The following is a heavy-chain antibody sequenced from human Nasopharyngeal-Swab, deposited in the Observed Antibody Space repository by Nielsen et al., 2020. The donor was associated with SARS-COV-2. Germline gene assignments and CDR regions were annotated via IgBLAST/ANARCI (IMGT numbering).Heavy chain of an antibody. CDR2: INHSGST. V-gene: IGHV4-34*01. CDR3: ARGTVYYYDSSGYYYYYYYGMDV. J-gene: IGHJ6*02. D-gene: IGHD3-22*01. Sequence: WIRQPPGEGLEWIGEINHSGSTNYNPSLKSRVTISVDTSKNQFSLKLSSVTAADTAVYYCARGTVYYYDSSGYYYYYYYGMDVWGQGTTVTVSS.